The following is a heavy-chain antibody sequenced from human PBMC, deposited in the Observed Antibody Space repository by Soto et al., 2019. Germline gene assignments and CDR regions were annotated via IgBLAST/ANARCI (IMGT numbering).Heavy chain of an antibody. CDR1: GFTFSSYG. Sequence: PGGSLRLSCAASGFTFSSYGMHWVRQAPGKGLEWVAVIWYDGSNKYYADSVKGRFTISGDNSKNTLYLQMNSLRAEDTAVYYCARGPLGSSWYDAFDIWGQGTMVTVSS. V-gene: IGHV3-33*01. CDR2: IWYDGSNK. CDR3: ARGPLGSSWYDAFDI. D-gene: IGHD6-13*01. J-gene: IGHJ3*02.